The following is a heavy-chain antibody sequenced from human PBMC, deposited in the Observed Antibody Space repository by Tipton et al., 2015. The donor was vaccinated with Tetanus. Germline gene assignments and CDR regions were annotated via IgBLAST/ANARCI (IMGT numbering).Heavy chain of an antibody. D-gene: IGHD3-3*01. Sequence: QLVQSGADVKKPGESLKISCQVSGYNFSHYSIGWVRQMPGKRLEWVGIIDPRESEARYGPSFQGRVLISADKSVSTTFLQWASLTASDTAIYYCARRRSAVLSGGYHWYFDLWGRGTMVTVSS. J-gene: IGHJ2*01. CDR2: IDPRESEA. CDR3: ARRRSAVLSGGYHWYFDL. CDR1: GYNFSHYS. V-gene: IGHV5-51*01.